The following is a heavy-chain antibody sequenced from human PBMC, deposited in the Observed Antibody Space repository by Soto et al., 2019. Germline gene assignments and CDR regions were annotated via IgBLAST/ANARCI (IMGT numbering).Heavy chain of an antibody. J-gene: IGHJ4*02. CDR2: IWYDGSNK. V-gene: IGHV3-33*01. Sequence: PGGSLRLSCAASGFTFSSYGMHWARQAPGKGLEWVAVIWYDGSNKYYADSVKGRFTISRDNSKNTLYLQMNSLRAEDTAVYYCARVPYSSSWEYFAYWGQGTLVTVSS. CDR3: ARVPYSSSWEYFAY. D-gene: IGHD6-13*01. CDR1: GFTFSSYG.